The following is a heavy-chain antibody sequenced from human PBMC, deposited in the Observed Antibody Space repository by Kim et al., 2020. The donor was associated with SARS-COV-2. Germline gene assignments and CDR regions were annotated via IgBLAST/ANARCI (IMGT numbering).Heavy chain of an antibody. V-gene: IGHV4-39*01. J-gene: IGHJ5*02. CDR2: IYYSGST. D-gene: IGHD6-13*01. CDR1: GGSISSSSYY. CDR3: ASFLDGYSSSWTQT. Sequence: SETLSLTCTVSGGSISSSSYYWGWIRQPPGKGLEWIGSIYYSGSTYYNPSLKSRVTISVDTSKNQFSLKLSSVTAADTAVYYCASFLDGYSSSWTQTWGQGTLVTVSS.